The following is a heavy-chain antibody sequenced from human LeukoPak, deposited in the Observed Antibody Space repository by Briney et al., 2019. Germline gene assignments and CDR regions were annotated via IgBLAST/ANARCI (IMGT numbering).Heavy chain of an antibody. J-gene: IGHJ4*02. CDR2: SRKRINSYTT. D-gene: IGHD5-24*01. Sequence: GRSLRLSCAASGFTFSDHYMDWVRQAPGKGLEWVGRSRKRINSYTTEYAASVKGRFTISRDDSKNSLYLQMNSLKTEDTAVYYCARAEDGYNYWGQGTLVTVSS. V-gene: IGHV3-72*01. CDR3: ARAEDGYNY. CDR1: GFTFSDHY.